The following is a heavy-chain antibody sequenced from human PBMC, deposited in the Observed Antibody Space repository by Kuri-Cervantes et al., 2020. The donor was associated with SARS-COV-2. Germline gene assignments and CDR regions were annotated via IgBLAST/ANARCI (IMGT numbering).Heavy chain of an antibody. J-gene: IGHJ4*02. D-gene: IGHD4-17*01. CDR2: INWNGGST. CDR1: GFTFGDYG. V-gene: IGHV3-20*04. CDR3: ARITLYGDYFDY. Sequence: GESLKISCTASGFTFGDYGMSWVRQAPGKGLEWVSGINWNGGSTGYADTVKGRFTISRDNAKNSLYLQMNSLRAEDTALYYCARITLYGDYFDYWGRGTLVTVSS.